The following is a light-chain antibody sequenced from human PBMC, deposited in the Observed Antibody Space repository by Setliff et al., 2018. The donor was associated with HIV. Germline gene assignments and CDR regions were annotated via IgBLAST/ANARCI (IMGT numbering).Light chain of an antibody. CDR3: CSYAGSSTPYV. CDR2: EVS. CDR1: SSDVGSYNL. J-gene: IGLJ1*01. Sequence: ALTQPASVSVSPGQSITISCTGTSSDVGSYNLVSWYQQHPGKAPKLMIYEVSKRPSGVSNRFSGSKSGNTASLTISGLQAEDEADYYCCSYAGSSTPYVFGTGTKVTVL. V-gene: IGLV2-23*02.